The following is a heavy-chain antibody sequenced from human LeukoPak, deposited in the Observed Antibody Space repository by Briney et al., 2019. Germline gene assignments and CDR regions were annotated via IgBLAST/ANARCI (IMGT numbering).Heavy chain of an antibody. Sequence: GGSLRLSCAASGFTFSSYAMSWVRQAPGKGLEWVSAISGSGGSTYYADSVKGRFTISRDNSKNTLYLQINSLRAEDTAVYYCAKSRVPAGTNWFDPWGQGTLVTVSS. J-gene: IGHJ5*02. V-gene: IGHV3-23*01. CDR1: GFTFSSYA. CDR2: ISGSGGST. CDR3: AKSRVPAGTNWFDP. D-gene: IGHD2-2*01.